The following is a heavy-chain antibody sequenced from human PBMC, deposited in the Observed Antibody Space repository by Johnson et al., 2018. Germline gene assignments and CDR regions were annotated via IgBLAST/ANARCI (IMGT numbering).Heavy chain of an antibody. Sequence: VQLVQSGGGLVQPGGSLRLSCAASGFTFSNYWMTWVRQAPGKGLEWVANIKEDGTEKYYVDSVKGRFTIARDNAKNSLFLQMNSLRAEDTAVYYCAKAPQAAADEDQYYYSYYRMDVWGQGTTVTVSS. J-gene: IGHJ6*02. CDR1: GFTFSNYW. D-gene: IGHD6-13*01. CDR3: AKAPQAAADEDQYYYSYYRMDV. CDR2: IKEDGTEK. V-gene: IGHV3-7*03.